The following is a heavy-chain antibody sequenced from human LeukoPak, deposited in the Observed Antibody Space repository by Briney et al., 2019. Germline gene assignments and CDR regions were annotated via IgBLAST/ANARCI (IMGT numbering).Heavy chain of an antibody. J-gene: IGHJ4*02. CDR3: VTKVTTMGDN. CDR2: INSDGSTT. CDR1: GFTFSGNW. Sequence: GGSLRFSCAASGFTFSGNWMHWVRQAPGQGLVWVSRINSDGSTTIYADSVKGRFTISRDNAKKMLYLQMNSLRAEDTAVYYCVTKVTTMGDNWGQGTLVTVSS. V-gene: IGHV3-74*01. D-gene: IGHD4-23*01.